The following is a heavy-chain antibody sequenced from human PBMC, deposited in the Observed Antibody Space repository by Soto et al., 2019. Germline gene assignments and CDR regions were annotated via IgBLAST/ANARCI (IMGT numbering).Heavy chain of an antibody. CDR1: GFTFSSYS. CDR2: ISSSSSYI. Sequence: GGSLRLSCAASGFTFSSYSMNWVRQAPGKGLEWVSSISSSSSYIYYADKVKGRITISRDNAKNLLYLQMNSLRAEDTALYYCARGEGFGELLTYYYGMDVWGQGTTVTVSS. V-gene: IGHV3-21*01. D-gene: IGHD3-10*01. CDR3: ARGEGFGELLTYYYGMDV. J-gene: IGHJ6*02.